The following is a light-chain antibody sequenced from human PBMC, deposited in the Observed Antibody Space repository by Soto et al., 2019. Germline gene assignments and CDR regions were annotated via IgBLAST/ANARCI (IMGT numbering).Light chain of an antibody. V-gene: IGKV3-20*01. CDR1: QSVSSA. CDR2: GAS. Sequence: VMTQSPATVSVSPGERATLSCRASQSVSSALAWYQQKPGQAPRLLIYGASSRATGIPDRFSGSGSGTDFTLTISRLEPEDFAVYYCQQYGSSQWTFGQRTRLEI. CDR3: QQYGSSQWT. J-gene: IGKJ5*01.